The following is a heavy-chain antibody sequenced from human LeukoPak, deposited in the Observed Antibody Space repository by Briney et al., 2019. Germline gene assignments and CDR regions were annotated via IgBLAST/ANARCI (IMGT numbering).Heavy chain of an antibody. CDR2: MNPSSGDT. J-gene: IGHJ5*02. CDR3: ARVPNGGDEFDP. D-gene: IGHD2-21*02. Sequence: ASVKVSCKASGYTFTSYDINWVRQATGQGLEWMGWMNPSSGDTGYAQKFQGRVTMTRDTSRGTAYMELSSLGSEDSAVYYCARVPNGGDEFDPWGQGTLVTVSS. CDR1: GYTFTSYD. V-gene: IGHV1-8*01.